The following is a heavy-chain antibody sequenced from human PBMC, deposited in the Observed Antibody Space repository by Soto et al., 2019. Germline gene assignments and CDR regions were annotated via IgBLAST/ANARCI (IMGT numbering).Heavy chain of an antibody. D-gene: IGHD1-1*01. V-gene: IGHV1-2*02. CDR1: RYTFSDYY. J-gene: IGHJ4*02. CDR3: ASEPATAKPEGVDF. CDR2: INPNSGGT. Sequence: AAVEVSCKASRYTFSDYYIHCVRHPPGQGLEWMGWINPNSGGTKYAPQFQGGVTITRDPSITTAYMELSRLRSGDTAVYYCASEPATAKPEGVDFWGQGTLVTVSS.